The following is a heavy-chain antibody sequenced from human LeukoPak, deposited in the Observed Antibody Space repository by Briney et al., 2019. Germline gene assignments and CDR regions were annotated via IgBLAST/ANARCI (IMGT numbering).Heavy chain of an antibody. V-gene: IGHV4-59*08. CDR2: IYYSGST. CDR3: ARHMETYYYDSSDFSALDY. D-gene: IGHD3-22*01. CDR1: GGSISSYY. J-gene: IGHJ4*02. Sequence: PSETLSLTCTVSGGSISSYYWSWIRQPPGKGLEWIGHIYYSGSTNYNPSLKSRVTISVDTSKNQFSLKLSSVTAADTAVYYCARHMETYYYDSSDFSALDYWGQGTLVTVSS.